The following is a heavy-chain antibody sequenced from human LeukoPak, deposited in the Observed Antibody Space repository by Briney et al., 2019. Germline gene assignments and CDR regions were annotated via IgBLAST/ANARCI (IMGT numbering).Heavy chain of an antibody. CDR3: ARVGSSSYYYYYMDV. CDR2: IYYSGST. V-gene: IGHV4-59*08. CDR1: GGSISSYY. J-gene: IGHJ6*03. D-gene: IGHD1-26*01. Sequence: SETLSLTCTVSGGSISSYYWSWIRQPPGKGLEWIGYIYYSGSTNYKPSLKSRVTISVDTSKSQFSLKLSSVTAADTAVYYCARVGSSSYYYYYMDVWGKGTTVTVSS.